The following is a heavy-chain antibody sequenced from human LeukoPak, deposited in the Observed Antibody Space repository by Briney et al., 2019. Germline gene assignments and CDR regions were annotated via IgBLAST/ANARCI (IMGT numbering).Heavy chain of an antibody. J-gene: IGHJ4*02. CDR1: GFTFSSYW. Sequence: PGGSLRLSCAASGFTFSSYWMHWVRQAPGKGLVWVSRINNDGSSTNYADSVKGRFTISRDNAKNTLYLQMNSLRAEDTAVYYCAREVAYCGGDCHLFDYWGQGTLVTVSS. D-gene: IGHD2-21*02. CDR2: INNDGSST. CDR3: AREVAYCGGDCHLFDY. V-gene: IGHV3-74*01.